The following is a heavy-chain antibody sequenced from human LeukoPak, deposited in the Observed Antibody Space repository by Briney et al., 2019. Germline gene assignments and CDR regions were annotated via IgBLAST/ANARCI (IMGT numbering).Heavy chain of an antibody. V-gene: IGHV1-18*01. D-gene: IGHD6-13*01. J-gene: IGHJ4*02. CDR1: GYTFTSYG. CDR3: ARGGGSLFSSPENDY. Sequence: GASVKVSCKASGYTFTSYGINWVRQAPGQGLEWMGWISTYNGNTNYVEKLQDRVTMTTDTSTSTAYMELRSLRSDDTAVYYCARGGGSLFSSPENDYWGQGTLVTVSS. CDR2: ISTYNGNT.